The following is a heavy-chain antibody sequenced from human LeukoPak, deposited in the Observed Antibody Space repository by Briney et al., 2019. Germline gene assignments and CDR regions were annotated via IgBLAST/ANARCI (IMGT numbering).Heavy chain of an antibody. J-gene: IGHJ4*02. CDR3: ARAARGYSSVY. Sequence: SETLSLTCTVSGGSISSGSYYWSWIRQPAGKGLEWIGRIYTSGSTNYNPSLKSRVTISVDTSKNQFSLKLSSVTAADTAVYYCARAARGYSSVYWGQGTLVTVSS. CDR1: GGSISSGSYY. CDR2: IYTSGST. V-gene: IGHV4-61*02. D-gene: IGHD5-18*01.